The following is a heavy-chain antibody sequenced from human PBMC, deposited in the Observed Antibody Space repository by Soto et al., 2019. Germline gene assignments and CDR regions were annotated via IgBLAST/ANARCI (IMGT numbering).Heavy chain of an antibody. CDR3: ARAQYYYDSSGYFLFDP. J-gene: IGHJ5*02. CDR1: GGSISSYY. Sequence: TSETLSLTCTVSGGSISSYYWSWIRQPPGKGLEWIGYIYYSGSTNYNPSLKSRVTISVDTSKNQFSLKLSSVTAADTAVYYCARAQYYYDSSGYFLFDPWGQGTLVTVSS. D-gene: IGHD3-22*01. CDR2: IYYSGST. V-gene: IGHV4-59*01.